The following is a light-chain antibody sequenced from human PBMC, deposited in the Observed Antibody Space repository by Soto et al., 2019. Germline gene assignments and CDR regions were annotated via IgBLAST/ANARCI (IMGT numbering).Light chain of an antibody. J-gene: IGKJ1*01. CDR1: QTISSNY. CDR3: QQYVSWT. V-gene: IGKV3-20*01. Sequence: EIVLTQSPGTLSVSPGERATLSCRASQTISSNYLAWYQQKPGQAPSLLIYGTSSRATGIPDRFSGSGSGKEFNLTISRMEPEDSAIYYCQQYVSWTFGQGTKVEIK. CDR2: GTS.